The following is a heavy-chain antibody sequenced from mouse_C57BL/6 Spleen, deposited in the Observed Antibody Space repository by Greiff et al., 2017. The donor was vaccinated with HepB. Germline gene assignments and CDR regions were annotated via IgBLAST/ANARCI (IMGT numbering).Heavy chain of an antibody. J-gene: IGHJ4*01. CDR2: ISYDGSN. CDR3: AREGSSYGADY. Sequence: EVKLMESGPGLVKPSQSLSLTCSVTGYSITSGYYWNWIRQFPGNKLEWMGYISYDGSNNYNPSLKNRISITRDTSKNQFFLKLNSVTTEDTATYYCAREGSSYGADYWGQGTSVTVSS. D-gene: IGHD1-1*01. V-gene: IGHV3-6*01. CDR1: GYSITSGYY.